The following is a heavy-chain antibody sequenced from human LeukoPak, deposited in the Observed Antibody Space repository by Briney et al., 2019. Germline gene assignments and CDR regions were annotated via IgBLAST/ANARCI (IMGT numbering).Heavy chain of an antibody. J-gene: IGHJ6*02. V-gene: IGHV3-21*01. CDR3: ARDMKDDSSGYSGENYYYGMDL. CDR2: IPSSSSYI. D-gene: IGHD3-22*01. CDR1: GFTFSSYS. Sequence: GGSLRLSCAASGFTFSSYSMNWVRQAPGKGLEWVSSIPSSSSYIYYADPVKGRFTISRDNAKNSLYLQMDSLRAEDTAVYYCARDMKDDSSGYSGENYYYGMDLWGQGTTVTVSS.